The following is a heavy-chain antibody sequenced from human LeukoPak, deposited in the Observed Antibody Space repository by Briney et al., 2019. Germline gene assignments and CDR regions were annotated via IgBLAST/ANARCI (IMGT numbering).Heavy chain of an antibody. CDR3: ATPISYNISLFNI. CDR2: IYYSGST. Sequence: SETLSLTCTVSGGSISSYYWSWIRQPPGKGLEWIGYIYYSGSTNYNPSLKSRVTISVDTSKNQFSLKLSSVTAADTAVYYCATPISYNISLFNIWAQGTRFPFSS. CDR1: GGSISSYY. D-gene: IGHD2/OR15-2a*01. V-gene: IGHV4-59*01. J-gene: IGHJ3*02.